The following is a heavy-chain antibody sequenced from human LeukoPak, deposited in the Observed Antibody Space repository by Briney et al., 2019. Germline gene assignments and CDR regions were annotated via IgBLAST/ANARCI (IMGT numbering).Heavy chain of an antibody. CDR2: ISYDGSNK. CDR1: GFTFSSYA. J-gene: IGHJ4*02. V-gene: IGHV3-30-3*01. D-gene: IGHD2-2*01. Sequence: GGSLRLSCAASGFTFSSYAMHWVRQAPGKGLEWVAVISYDGSNKYYADSVKGRFTISRDNSKNTLYLQMNSLRAEDTAVYYRARAGAIVVVPAAIEVDYWGQGTLVTVSS. CDR3: ARAGAIVVVPAAIEVDY.